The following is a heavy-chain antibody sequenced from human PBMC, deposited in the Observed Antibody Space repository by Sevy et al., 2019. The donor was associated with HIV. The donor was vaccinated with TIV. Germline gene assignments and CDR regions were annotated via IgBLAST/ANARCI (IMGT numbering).Heavy chain of an antibody. Sequence: SETLSLTCAVYGGSFSGYYWSWIRQPPGKGLEWIGEINHSGSTNYNPSLKSRVTISVDTSKNQFSLKLSPVTAADTPVYYCARARIRSRQNFDYWGQGTLVTVSS. J-gene: IGHJ4*02. D-gene: IGHD6-13*01. CDR1: GGSFSGYY. CDR3: ARARIRSRQNFDY. V-gene: IGHV4-34*01. CDR2: INHSGST.